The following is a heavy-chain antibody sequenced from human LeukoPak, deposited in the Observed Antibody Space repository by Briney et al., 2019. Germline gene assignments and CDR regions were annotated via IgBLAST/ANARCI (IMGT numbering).Heavy chain of an antibody. Sequence: SETLSLTCTVSGGSVSSYYWSWIRQPPGKGLEWIGSIYYSGSTYYNPSLKSRVTISVDTSKNQFSLKLSSVTAADTAVYYCARHYGVVKLATNWFDPWGQGTLVTVSS. CDR2: IYYSGST. CDR1: GGSVSSYY. D-gene: IGHD2/OR15-2a*01. V-gene: IGHV4-39*01. J-gene: IGHJ5*02. CDR3: ARHYGVVKLATNWFDP.